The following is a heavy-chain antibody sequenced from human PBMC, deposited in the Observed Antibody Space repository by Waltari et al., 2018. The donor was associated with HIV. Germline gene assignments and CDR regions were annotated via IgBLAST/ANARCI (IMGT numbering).Heavy chain of an antibody. J-gene: IGHJ3*02. V-gene: IGHV1-18*01. CDR1: GYTFTQYG. CDR2: ISGYNDNT. D-gene: IGHD2-15*01. CDR3: ARAHLNAVSSCGFDI. Sequence: QVHLVQSGAEVKKPGASLKVSCKASGYTFTQYGITWVRQAPGQGLEWIGWISGYNDNTKYAQKVQDRLTMTTDTPTSTAYLEMRSLRSDDTAVYYCARAHLNAVSSCGFDIWGQGTLVIVSS.